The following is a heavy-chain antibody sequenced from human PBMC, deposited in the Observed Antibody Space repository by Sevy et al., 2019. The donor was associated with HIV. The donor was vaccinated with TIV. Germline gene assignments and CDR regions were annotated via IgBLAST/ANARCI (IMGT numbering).Heavy chain of an antibody. J-gene: IGHJ4*02. CDR3: AREGDYDILTGYSKGYFDY. D-gene: IGHD3-9*01. Sequence: GGSLRLSCTASGFAFSTYGMHWVRQAPGKGLEWVAIIWYEGINKDYAEPVKGRFTISRDNSKNTLYLQMNSLRVDDTAVYYCAREGDYDILTGYSKGYFDYWGQGTLVTVSS. CDR1: GFAFSTYG. CDR2: IWYEGINK. V-gene: IGHV3-33*01.